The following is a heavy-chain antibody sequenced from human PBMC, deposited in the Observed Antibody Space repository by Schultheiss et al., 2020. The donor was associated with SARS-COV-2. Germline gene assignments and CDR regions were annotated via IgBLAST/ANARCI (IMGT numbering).Heavy chain of an antibody. J-gene: IGHJ5*02. CDR1: GFTFDDYA. D-gene: IGHD4-23*01. CDR2: ISGDGGST. V-gene: IGHV3-43*02. Sequence: GGSLRLSCAASGFTFDDYAMHWVRQAPGKGLEWVSLISGDGGSTYYADSVKGRFTISRDNSKNSLYLQMNSLRTQDTALYYCAKDGPYVYGGNGNPWGQGTLVTVSS. CDR3: AKDGPYVYGGNGNP.